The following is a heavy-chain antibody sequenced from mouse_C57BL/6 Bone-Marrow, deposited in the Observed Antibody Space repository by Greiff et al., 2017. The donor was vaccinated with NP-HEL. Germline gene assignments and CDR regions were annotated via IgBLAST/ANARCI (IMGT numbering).Heavy chain of an antibody. V-gene: IGHV1-81*01. Sequence: VQVVESGAELARPGASVKLSCKASGYTFTSYGISWVKQRTGQGLEWIGEIYPRSGNTYYNEKFKGKATLTADKSSSTAYMELRSLTSEDSAVYFCARNRLGRKAWFAYWGQGTLVTVSA. J-gene: IGHJ3*01. CDR2: IYPRSGNT. CDR3: ARNRLGRKAWFAY. CDR1: GYTFTSYG. D-gene: IGHD4-1*01.